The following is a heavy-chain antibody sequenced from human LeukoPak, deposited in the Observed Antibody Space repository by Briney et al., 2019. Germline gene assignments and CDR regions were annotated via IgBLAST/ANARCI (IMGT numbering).Heavy chain of an antibody. J-gene: IGHJ1*01. V-gene: IGHV4-34*01. CDR2: INHSGST. Sequence: SETLSLTCAVYGGSFSGYYWSWIRQPPGKGLEWMGEINHSGSTNYNPSLKSRVTISVDTSKNQFSLKLSSVTAADTAVYYCARLSRQQDIVVVVAAPEYFQHWGQGTLVTVSS. CDR3: ARLSRQQDIVVVVAAPEYFQH. CDR1: GGSFSGYY. D-gene: IGHD2-15*01.